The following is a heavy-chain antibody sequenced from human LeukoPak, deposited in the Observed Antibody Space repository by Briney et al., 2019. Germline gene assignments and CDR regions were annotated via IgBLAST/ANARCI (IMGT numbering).Heavy chain of an antibody. CDR3: ARDDYGDSKGRFDP. CDR1: GYTFNNYG. Sequence: GASVKVSCKASGYTFNNYGITWVRQAPGQGLEWMGWISVYNGNTNYVQKLQGRLAMTTDTSTSTAYMELRSLRSDDTAVYYCARDDYGDSKGRFDPWGQGTLVTVSP. CDR2: ISVYNGNT. J-gene: IGHJ5*02. V-gene: IGHV1-18*01. D-gene: IGHD4-17*01.